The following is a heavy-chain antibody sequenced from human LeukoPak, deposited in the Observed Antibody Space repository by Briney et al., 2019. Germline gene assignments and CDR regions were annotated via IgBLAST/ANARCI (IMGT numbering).Heavy chain of an antibody. D-gene: IGHD3-10*02. J-gene: IGHJ6*03. V-gene: IGHV1-18*01. Sequence: ASVKVSCKASGYTFTSYGISWVRQAPGQGLEWMGWISAYNGNTNYAQKLQGRVTMTTDTSTSTAYMELRSLRSDDTAVYYCARIRGAWVFGELYYMDVWGKGTTVTISS. CDR3: ARIRGAWVFGELYYMDV. CDR2: ISAYNGNT. CDR1: GYTFTSYG.